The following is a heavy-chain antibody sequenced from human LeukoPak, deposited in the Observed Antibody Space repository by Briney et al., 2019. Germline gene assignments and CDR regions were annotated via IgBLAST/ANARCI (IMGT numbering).Heavy chain of an antibody. CDR3: ARALPMDDGDFDY. D-gene: IGHD3-10*01. V-gene: IGHV1-69*13. J-gene: IGHJ4*02. CDR1: GGTFSSYA. Sequence: SVKVSCKASGGTFSSYAISWVRQAPGQGLEWMGGIIPIFGTANYAQKFQGRVTITADESTSTAYMELSSLRSEDTAVYYCARALPMDDGDFDYWGQGTLVTVSS. CDR2: IIPIFGTA.